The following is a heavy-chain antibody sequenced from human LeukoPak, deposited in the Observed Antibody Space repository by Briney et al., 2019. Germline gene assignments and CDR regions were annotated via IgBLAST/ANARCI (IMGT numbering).Heavy chain of an antibody. CDR3: ARAAGYKGFLDY. Sequence: PGGSLRLSCAASGFTFSSYNMNWVRQAPGKGLEWVSSISSSSSYIYYADLVRGRFTISRDNAKNSLYLQMSSLRAEDTAVYYCARAAGYKGFLDYWGHGTLVTVSS. D-gene: IGHD5-24*01. J-gene: IGHJ4*01. CDR1: GFTFSSYN. CDR2: ISSSSSYI. V-gene: IGHV3-21*01.